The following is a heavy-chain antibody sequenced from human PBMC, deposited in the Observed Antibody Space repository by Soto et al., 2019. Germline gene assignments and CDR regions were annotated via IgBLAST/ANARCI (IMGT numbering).Heavy chain of an antibody. CDR3: AGGTQGELLKGGGDWFDP. CDR1: GYTFTGYY. Sequence: ASVKVSCKASGYTFTGYYMHWVRQAPGQGLEWMGWINPNSGGTNYAQKFQGRVTMTRDTSISTAYMELSRLRSDDTAVYYCAGGTQGELLKGGGDWFDPWGQGTLVTVSS. V-gene: IGHV1-2*02. CDR2: INPNSGGT. D-gene: IGHD3-10*01. J-gene: IGHJ5*02.